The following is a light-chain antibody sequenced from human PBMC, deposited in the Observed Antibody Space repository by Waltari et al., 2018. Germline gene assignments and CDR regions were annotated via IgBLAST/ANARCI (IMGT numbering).Light chain of an antibody. Sequence: QSALTQPASVSGSPGQSITISCTGTSSDVGGYNYVSWYQQHPDKAPKLMIYDVNNLASGVSNHFSGSKSGNTASLTISGLQAEDEADYYCSSYTSSSTLFGGGTKLTVL. CDR2: DVN. J-gene: IGLJ2*01. CDR1: SSDVGGYNY. V-gene: IGLV2-14*03. CDR3: SSYTSSSTL.